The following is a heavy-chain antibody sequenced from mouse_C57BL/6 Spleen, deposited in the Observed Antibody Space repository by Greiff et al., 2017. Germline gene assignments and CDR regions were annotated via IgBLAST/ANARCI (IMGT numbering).Heavy chain of an antibody. CDR3: ARGITTVANCDY. CDR1: GYAFTNYL. J-gene: IGHJ2*01. Sequence: QVQLQQSGAELVRPGTSVKVSCKASGYAFTNYLIEWVKQRPGQGLEWIGVINPGRGGTNYNEKFKGKATLTADKSSSTAYMQLSSLTSEGSAVYFCARGITTVANCDYWGQGTTLTVSS. D-gene: IGHD1-1*01. V-gene: IGHV1-54*01. CDR2: INPGRGGT.